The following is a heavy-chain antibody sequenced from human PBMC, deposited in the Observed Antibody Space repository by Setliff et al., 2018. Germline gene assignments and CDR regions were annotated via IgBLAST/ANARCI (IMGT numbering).Heavy chain of an antibody. J-gene: IGHJ6*03. D-gene: IGHD3-3*01. CDR2: INTDTGNP. Sequence: GASVKVSCKASGYTFNNYAINWVRQAPGQGLEWMGWINTDTGNPTSAQGFTGRFVFSLDTSVSTAYLQISSLKAEDTALYYCARGGDIITIFRVVTPDYYYYMDVWGTGTTVTVSS. CDR1: GYTFNNYA. V-gene: IGHV7-4-1*02. CDR3: ARGGDIITIFRVVTPDYYYYMDV.